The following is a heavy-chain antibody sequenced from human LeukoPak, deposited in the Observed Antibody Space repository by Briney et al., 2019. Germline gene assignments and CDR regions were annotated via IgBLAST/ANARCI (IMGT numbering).Heavy chain of an antibody. CDR3: ALQLRGYGPLY. CDR1: GYTFSAYT. Sequence: ASVKVSCKASGYTFSAYTVSWVRQAPGQGLEWMALITVYNNKTDFAQNFEGRVTLTTDTSTSTAYMDLSSLTSEDTAVFYCALQLRGYGPLYWGQGTLVTVSS. V-gene: IGHV1-18*01. D-gene: IGHD5-12*01. J-gene: IGHJ4*02. CDR2: ITVYNNKT.